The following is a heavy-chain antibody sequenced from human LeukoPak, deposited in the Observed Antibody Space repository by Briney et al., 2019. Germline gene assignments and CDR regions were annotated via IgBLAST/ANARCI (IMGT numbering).Heavy chain of an antibody. CDR3: ARPQLYDYVWGSYRSSFAFDI. CDR1: GYTFTSYD. D-gene: IGHD3-16*02. V-gene: IGHV1-8*01. Sequence: ASVKVSCKASGYTFTSYDINWVRQVPGQGLEWVGWMKLNSGNTGYAQKFQGRVTMTRNTSISTAYRELSSLRSEDTAVYYCARPQLYDYVWGSYRSSFAFDIWGQGTMVTVSS. J-gene: IGHJ3*02. CDR2: MKLNSGNT.